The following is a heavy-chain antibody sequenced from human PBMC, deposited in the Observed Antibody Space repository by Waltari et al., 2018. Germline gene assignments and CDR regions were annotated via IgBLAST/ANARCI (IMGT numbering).Heavy chain of an antibody. CDR1: GFTVRTNY. J-gene: IGHJ2*01. CDR3: ARVRIAAPGGWYVDL. CDR2: IHAGGSK. D-gene: IGHD6-13*01. V-gene: IGHV3-66*02. Sequence: ELQLVESGGGLVQPGGSLRLSCAVAGFTVRTNYMSWVRQAPGKGRGWVSNIHAGGSKAYAESVKGQFTISRDNSKNTVSLQMNSLRVEDTAVYYCARVRIAAPGGWYVDLWGRGTLVTVSS.